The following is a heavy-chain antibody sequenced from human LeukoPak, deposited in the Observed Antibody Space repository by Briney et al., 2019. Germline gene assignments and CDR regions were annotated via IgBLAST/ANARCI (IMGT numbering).Heavy chain of an antibody. CDR1: GDSISSYY. J-gene: IGHJ4*02. D-gene: IGHD6-19*01. Sequence: SSETLSLTCTVSGDSISSYYWSWIRQPAVKGLEWIGRVYSGGNTNYNPSLESRVTMSVDTSKYQFSLELTSVTAADTAVYYCARGPGIEVAGFDYWGRGTLVTVSS. CDR2: VYSGGNT. V-gene: IGHV4-4*07. CDR3: ARGPGIEVAGFDY.